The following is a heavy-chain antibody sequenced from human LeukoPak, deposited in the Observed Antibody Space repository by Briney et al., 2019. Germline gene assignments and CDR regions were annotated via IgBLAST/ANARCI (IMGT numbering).Heavy chain of an antibody. CDR2: IYYSGST. CDR1: GGSIRSSSYY. V-gene: IGHV4-39*02. D-gene: IGHD4-11*01. CDR3: ARARPAVTGAFDI. J-gene: IGHJ3*02. Sequence: PSETLSLTCSVSGGSIRSSSYYWGWMRQTPGKGLEWIGSIYYSGSTYYNPSLKSRVTISVDTSKNQFSLKVSSVTAADTAVYYCARARPAVTGAFDIWGQGTMVTVSS.